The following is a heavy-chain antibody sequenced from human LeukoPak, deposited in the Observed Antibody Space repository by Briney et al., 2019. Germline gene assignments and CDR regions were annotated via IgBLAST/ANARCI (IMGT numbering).Heavy chain of an antibody. CDR3: ARLLPYCSEGICYFWEYFDS. V-gene: IGHV4-38-2*01. Sequence: PSETLSLTCAVSGYSISSGYYWGWIRQPPGKGLEWIGSFYYTGDTYYGPSLKSRVTISVDSSKNHFSLNLTSLAAADTAVYYCARLLPYCSEGICYFWEYFDSWGQGTLVTVSS. J-gene: IGHJ4*02. D-gene: IGHD2-15*01. CDR1: GYSISSGYY. CDR2: FYYTGDT.